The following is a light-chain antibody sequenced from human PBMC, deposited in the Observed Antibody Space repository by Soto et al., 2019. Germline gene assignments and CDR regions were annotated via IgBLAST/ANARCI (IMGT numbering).Light chain of an antibody. CDR3: SSYTSSSHYV. CDR1: NSDVVGYNY. CDR2: DVS. J-gene: IGLJ1*01. Sequence: QSVLTQPASVSGSPGQSITISCTGTNSDVVGYNYVSWYQQHPGKAPKLMIYDVSNRPSGVSNRFSGSKSGNTASLTISGLQAEDEADYYCSSYTSSSHYVFGTGTKVTVL. V-gene: IGLV2-14*01.